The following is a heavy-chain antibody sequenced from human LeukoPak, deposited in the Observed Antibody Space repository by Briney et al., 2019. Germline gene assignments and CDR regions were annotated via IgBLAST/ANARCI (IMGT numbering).Heavy chain of an antibody. CDR3: ARDPMVRDYYFDY. Sequence: ASVKVSCKASGYTFTGCYMHWVRQTPGQGLEWMGWINPNSGGTNYAQKFQGRVTMARDTSISTAYMELSRLRSDDTAVYYCARDPMVRDYYFDYWGQGTLVTVSS. CDR1: GYTFTGCY. J-gene: IGHJ4*02. V-gene: IGHV1-2*02. D-gene: IGHD3-10*01. CDR2: INPNSGGT.